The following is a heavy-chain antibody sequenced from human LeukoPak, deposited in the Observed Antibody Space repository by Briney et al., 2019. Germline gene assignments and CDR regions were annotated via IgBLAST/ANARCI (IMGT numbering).Heavy chain of an antibody. CDR1: RGTFINYA. V-gene: IGHV1-69*06. CDR3: ARANYYYIN. D-gene: IGHD3-22*01. CDR2: IIPIFGTA. Sequence: GSSVPVSFMSSRGTFINYAISWVRQAPGQGLEWMGGIIPIFGTANYAQKFQGRVTITADKSTSTAYMELSSLRSEDTAVYYCARANYYYINWGQGTLVTVSS. J-gene: IGHJ4*02.